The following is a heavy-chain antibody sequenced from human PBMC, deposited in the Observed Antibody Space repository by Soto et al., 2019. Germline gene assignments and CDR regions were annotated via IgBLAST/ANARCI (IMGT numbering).Heavy chain of an antibody. Sequence: PSETLSLTCTVSGDSITSKTYSWGWVRQPPGKGLEYIGTIHFSGDTYYNPSLNSRVTISVDTSKNQFSLNLTSVTAADTAVYYCARQLIYWGQGTPVTVSS. J-gene: IGHJ4*02. D-gene: IGHD6-13*01. CDR1: GDSITSKTYS. CDR3: ARQLIY. CDR2: IHFSGDT. V-gene: IGHV4-39*03.